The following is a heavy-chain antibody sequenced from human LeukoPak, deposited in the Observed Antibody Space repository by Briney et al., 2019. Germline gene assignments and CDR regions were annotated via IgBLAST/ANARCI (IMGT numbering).Heavy chain of an antibody. CDR2: IYYSGST. J-gene: IGHJ3*02. CDR3: ARDTVVPTQWFGEHDAFDI. D-gene: IGHD3-10*01. CDR1: GGSVSSGSYY. V-gene: IGHV4-61*01. Sequence: SETLSLTCTVSGGSVSSGSYYWSWIRQSPGKGLEWIGYIYYSGSTNYNPSLKSRVTISVDTSKNQFSLKLSSVTAADTAVYYCARDTVVPTQWFGEHDAFDIWGQGTMVTVSS.